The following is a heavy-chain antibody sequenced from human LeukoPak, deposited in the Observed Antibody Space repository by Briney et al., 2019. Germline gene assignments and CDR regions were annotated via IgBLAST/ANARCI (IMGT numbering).Heavy chain of an antibody. CDR3: ARAGGLVRTYYFDY. Sequence: PGGSLRLSCAASGFTFSSYAMHWVRQAPGKGLEWVAVISYDGSNKYYADSVKGRFTISRDNSKNTLYLQMNSLRAEDTAVYYCARAGGLVRTYYFDYWGQGTLVTVSS. V-gene: IGHV3-30-3*01. J-gene: IGHJ4*02. D-gene: IGHD3/OR15-3a*01. CDR2: ISYDGSNK. CDR1: GFTFSSYA.